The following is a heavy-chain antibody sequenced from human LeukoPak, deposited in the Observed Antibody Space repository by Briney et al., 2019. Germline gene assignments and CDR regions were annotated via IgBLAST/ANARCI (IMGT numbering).Heavy chain of an antibody. CDR1: GFTFSSYA. Sequence: PGGSLRLSCAASGFTFSSYAMSWVRQTPGKGLEWVSAISGSGGSTYYADSVKGRFTISRDNSKNTLYLQMHSLRAEYTAVYYCAKDYWLTAAGTFDYWGQGTLVTVSS. CDR2: ISGSGGST. V-gene: IGHV3-23*01. CDR3: AKDYWLTAAGTFDY. J-gene: IGHJ4*02. D-gene: IGHD6-13*01.